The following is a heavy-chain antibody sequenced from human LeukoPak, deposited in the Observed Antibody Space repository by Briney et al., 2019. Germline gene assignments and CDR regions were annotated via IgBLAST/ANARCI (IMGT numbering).Heavy chain of an antibody. CDR1: GFILSSYG. D-gene: IGHD1/OR15-1a*01. J-gene: IGHJ4*02. V-gene: IGHV3-30-3*01. CDR2: ITYDGSNK. CDR3: AKDWFATTDY. Sequence: GGSLRLSCAASGFILSSYGMHWVRQAPGKGLEWVAVITYDGSNKYYADSVKGRFTISRDNAKNSLYLQMNSLTVEDTAVYYCAKDWFATTDYWGQGTLVTVSS.